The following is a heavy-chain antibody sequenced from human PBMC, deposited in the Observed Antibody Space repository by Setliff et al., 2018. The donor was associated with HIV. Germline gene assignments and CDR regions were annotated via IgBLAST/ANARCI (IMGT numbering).Heavy chain of an antibody. CDR2: IKSKTDGGTT. CDR1: GFTFSNGW. D-gene: IGHD4-17*01. J-gene: IGHJ4*02. Sequence: PGGSLRLSCAASGFTFSNGWMSWVRQAPGKGLEWVGQIKSKTDGGTTDYAAPVKGRFTISRDDSKNTLYLQMNSLKTEDTAVYYCTTSAPDDYGDYVFDYWVQGTLVTVSS. CDR3: TTSAPDDYGDYVFDY. V-gene: IGHV3-15*01.